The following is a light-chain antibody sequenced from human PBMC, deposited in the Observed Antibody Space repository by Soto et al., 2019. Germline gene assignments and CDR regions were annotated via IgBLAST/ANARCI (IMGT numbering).Light chain of an antibody. V-gene: IGKV3-20*01. Sequence: DIVMTQSPLSLPVTPGEPATLSCRASQSVSSSYLAWYQVKPGQAPRLLIYDTSSRATGIPDRFSGSGSGTDFTLTITRLEPEDFAVFYCQQYGTSEIIFGQGTRLEI. J-gene: IGKJ5*01. CDR2: DTS. CDR3: QQYGTSEII. CDR1: QSVSSSY.